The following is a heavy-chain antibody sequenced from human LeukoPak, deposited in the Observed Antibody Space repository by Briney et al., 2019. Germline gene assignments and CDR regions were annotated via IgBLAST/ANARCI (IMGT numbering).Heavy chain of an antibody. D-gene: IGHD3-10*01. V-gene: IGHV3-21*01. CDR3: ARAGFVGGFDY. CDR2: ITSSSTYI. CDR1: GFSFSTYW. J-gene: IGHJ4*02. Sequence: GGSLRLSCETSGFSFSTYWMSWVRQAPGKGLEWVSSITSSSTYIYYADSVKGRFTISRDNAKNSLYLQMNSLRAEDTAVYYCARAGFVGGFDYWGQGTLVTVSS.